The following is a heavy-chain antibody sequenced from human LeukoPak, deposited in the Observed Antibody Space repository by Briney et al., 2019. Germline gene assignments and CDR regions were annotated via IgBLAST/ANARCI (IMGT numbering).Heavy chain of an antibody. CDR3: ARRGNGYSYFDY. J-gene: IGHJ4*02. Sequence: NPSETLSLTCTVSGGSISSSSYYWGWIRQPPGKGLEWIGSIYYTGSTYYNPSLRSRVTISVDTSKNQFSLKLNSVTAADTAVYYCARRGNGYSYFDYWGQGTLVTVSS. CDR2: IYYTGST. V-gene: IGHV4-39*01. CDR1: GGSISSSSYY. D-gene: IGHD5-24*01.